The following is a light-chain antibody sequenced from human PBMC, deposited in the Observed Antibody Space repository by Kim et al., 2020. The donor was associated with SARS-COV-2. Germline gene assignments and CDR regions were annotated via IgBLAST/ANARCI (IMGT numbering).Light chain of an antibody. CDR2: DVS. CDR1: SSDVGGYNY. Sequence: QSALTQPASVSGSPGQSITISCTGTSSDVGGYNYVSWYQHHPGKAPKLMIYDVSKRPSGVSNRFSGSKSGNTASLTISGLQAEDAANYHCRSYTSASTWVFGGAPQLTVL. V-gene: IGLV2-14*03. CDR3: RSYTSASTWV. J-gene: IGLJ3*02.